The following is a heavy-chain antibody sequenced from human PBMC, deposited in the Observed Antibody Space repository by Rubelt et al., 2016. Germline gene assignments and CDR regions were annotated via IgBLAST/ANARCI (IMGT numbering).Heavy chain of an antibody. J-gene: IGHJ4*02. CDR2: FDPEAGET. D-gene: IGHD2-15*01. Sequence: QVQLVQSGAEVKKPGASVKVSCKVSGYTLTELSMHWVRQAPGKGLEWMGGFDPEAGETIYARKFQGRVNMTGGTSTDTAYMELSSLRSEDTAVYYCATVSCSGGSCYSLSLGYWGQGTLVTVSS. CDR1: GYTLTELS. V-gene: IGHV1-24*01. CDR3: ATVSCSGGSCYSLSLGY.